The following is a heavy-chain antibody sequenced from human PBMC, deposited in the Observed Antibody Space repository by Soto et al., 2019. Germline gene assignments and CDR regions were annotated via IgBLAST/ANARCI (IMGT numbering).Heavy chain of an antibody. CDR3: ARGSDGYNFGAVY. CDR1: GGGNLRDYR. J-gene: IGHJ1*01. Sequence: QVQLVQSGAEVKEPGSSVKVSCKASGGGNLRDYRTTWVRRAPGQGLEWMGGIIPKLGSANYEQNFQHRVTVTADESTNSVYMELRSLRSDDTDVYYCARGSDGYNFGAVYWGQGTPVTVSS. D-gene: IGHD5-12*01. CDR2: IIPKLGSA. V-gene: IGHV1-69*01.